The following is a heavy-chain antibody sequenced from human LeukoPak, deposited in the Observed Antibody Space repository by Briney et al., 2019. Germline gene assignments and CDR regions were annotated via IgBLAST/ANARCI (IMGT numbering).Heavy chain of an antibody. Sequence: PGGSLRLSCAASGFTFSDYYTSWIRQAPGKGLEWVSYISSSSSYTNYADSVKGRFTISRDNAKNSLYLQMNSLRAEDTAVYYCARYYDILTGYYTSIGYWGQGTLVTVSS. J-gene: IGHJ4*02. V-gene: IGHV3-11*06. CDR3: ARYYDILTGYYTSIGY. CDR1: GFTFSDYY. D-gene: IGHD3-9*01. CDR2: ISSSSSYT.